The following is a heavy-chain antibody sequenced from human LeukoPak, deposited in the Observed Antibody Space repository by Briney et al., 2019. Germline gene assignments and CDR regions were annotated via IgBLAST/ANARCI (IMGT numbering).Heavy chain of an antibody. J-gene: IGHJ4*02. Sequence: SETLSLTCAVYGGSFSGYYWSWIRQPPGKGLEWIGEINHSGSTNYNPSLKSRVTISVDTSKNQFSLKLSSVTAADTAVYYCARHPQLLWFGELFGYYFDYWGQGTLVTVSS. CDR3: ARHPQLLWFGELFGYYFDY. D-gene: IGHD3-10*01. CDR2: INHSGST. V-gene: IGHV4-34*01. CDR1: GGSFSGYY.